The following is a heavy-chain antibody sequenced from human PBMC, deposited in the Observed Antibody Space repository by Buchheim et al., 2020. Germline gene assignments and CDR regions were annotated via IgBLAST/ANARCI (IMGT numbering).Heavy chain of an antibody. CDR1: GFTFSSYG. CDR2: ISYDGSNK. V-gene: IGHV3-30*03. CDR3: AREGSGSYYEALFDY. J-gene: IGHJ4*02. D-gene: IGHD1-26*01. Sequence: QVQLVESGGGVVQPGRSLRLSCAASGFTFSSYGMHWVRQAPGKGLEWVAVISYDGSNKYYADSVKGRFTISRDNAKNSLYLQMNSLRAEDTALYYCAREGSGSYYEALFDYWGQGTL.